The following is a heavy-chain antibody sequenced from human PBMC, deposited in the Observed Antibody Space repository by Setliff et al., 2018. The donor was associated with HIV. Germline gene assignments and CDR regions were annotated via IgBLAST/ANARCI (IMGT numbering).Heavy chain of an antibody. CDR3: ARGPTVTARRERAFDI. J-gene: IGHJ3*02. V-gene: IGHV4-59*01. CDR1: AFSMSSYY. Sequence: PSETLSLTCSVSAFSMSSYYWSFIRQTPGKGLEWIGCVYYTGSTNYSPSLKSRVTISIDTSKNQFSLKLSSVTAADTAVYYCARGPTVTARRERAFDIWGQGTMVTVS. CDR2: VYYTGST. D-gene: IGHD4-17*01.